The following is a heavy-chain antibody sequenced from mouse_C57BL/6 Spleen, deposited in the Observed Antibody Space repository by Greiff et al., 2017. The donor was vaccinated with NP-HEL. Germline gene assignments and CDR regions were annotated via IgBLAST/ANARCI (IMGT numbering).Heavy chain of an antibody. Sequence: VQLQQSGAELVRPGASVTLSCKASGYTFTDYEMHWVKQTPVHGLEWIGAIDPENGGTAYNQKFKGKAILTADKSSSTAYMELRSLTSEDSAVYYCTRMTTIVADAMDYWGQGTSVTVSS. CDR3: TRMTTIVADAMDY. J-gene: IGHJ4*01. CDR2: IDPENGGT. V-gene: IGHV1-15*01. CDR1: GYTFTDYE. D-gene: IGHD1-1*01.